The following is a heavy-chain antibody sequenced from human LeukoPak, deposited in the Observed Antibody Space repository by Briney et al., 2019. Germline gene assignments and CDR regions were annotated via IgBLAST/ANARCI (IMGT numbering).Heavy chain of an antibody. CDR2: IYHSGST. J-gene: IGHJ4*02. CDR3: ARGALDGSGSYGIVY. V-gene: IGHV4-30-2*01. CDR1: GGSISSGGYS. D-gene: IGHD3-10*01. Sequence: SQTLSLTCAVSGGSISSGGYSWSWIRQPPGKGLEWIGYIYHSGSTYYNPSLKSRVTISVDTSKNQFSLKLSSVTAADTAVYYCARGALDGSGSYGIVYWGQGTLVTVSS.